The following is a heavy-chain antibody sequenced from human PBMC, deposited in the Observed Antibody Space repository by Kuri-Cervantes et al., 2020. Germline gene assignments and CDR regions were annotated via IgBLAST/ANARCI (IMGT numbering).Heavy chain of an antibody. V-gene: IGHV3-9*01. CDR2: ISWNSGSI. CDR3: AKDGGKGPP. D-gene: IGHD3-16*01. CDR1: GFIFDDYA. J-gene: IGHJ5*02. Sequence: SLKISCAASGFIFDDYAMHWVRQAPGKGLEWVSGISWNSGSIGYADSVKGRFTISRDNAKNSLYLQMNSLRAEDTALYYCAKDGGKGPPWGQGTLVTVSS.